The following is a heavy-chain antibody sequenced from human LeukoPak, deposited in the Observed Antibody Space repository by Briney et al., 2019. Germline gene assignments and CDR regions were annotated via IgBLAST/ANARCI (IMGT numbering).Heavy chain of an antibody. Sequence: PGRSLRLSCTASGFTSGDYAMSWVRQAPGKGLEWVGFIRSKAYGGTTEYAASVKGRFTISRDDSKSIAYLQMNSLKTEDTAVYYCTRDFTMVRGVIMDYFDYWGQGTLVTVSS. D-gene: IGHD3-10*01. J-gene: IGHJ4*02. CDR3: TRDFTMVRGVIMDYFDY. CDR1: GFTSGDYA. V-gene: IGHV3-49*04. CDR2: IRSKAYGGTT.